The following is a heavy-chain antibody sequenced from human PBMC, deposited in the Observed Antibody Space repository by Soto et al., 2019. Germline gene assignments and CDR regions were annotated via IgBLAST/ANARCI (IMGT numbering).Heavy chain of an antibody. CDR1: GYTFITYA. CDR2: INPGNGNT. J-gene: IGHJ4*02. V-gene: IGHV1-3*01. CDR3: ARSTKLLDFDY. Sequence: ASVKVSCKASGYTFITYAMHWVRQAPGQRLEWMGWINPGNGNTRYSQNFQGRVTITRDTSANTAYMELSSLTSEDTAVYYCARSTKLLDFDYWGQGTLVTVSS. D-gene: IGHD1-7*01.